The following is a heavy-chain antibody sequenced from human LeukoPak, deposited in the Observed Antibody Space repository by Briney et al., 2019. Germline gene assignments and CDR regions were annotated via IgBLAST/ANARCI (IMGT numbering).Heavy chain of an antibody. V-gene: IGHV1-2*02. J-gene: IGHJ4*02. CDR2: INPNSGGT. CDR1: GYTLTGCY. CDR3: ARESRDDSNWIVDY. D-gene: IGHD5-24*01. Sequence: ASVKVSCKASGYTLTGCYMHWVRQAPGQGLEWMGWINPNSGGTNYAQKFQGRVTMTRDTSTSTAYMELSRLTSDDTAVYYCARESRDDSNWIVDYWGQGTLVTVSS.